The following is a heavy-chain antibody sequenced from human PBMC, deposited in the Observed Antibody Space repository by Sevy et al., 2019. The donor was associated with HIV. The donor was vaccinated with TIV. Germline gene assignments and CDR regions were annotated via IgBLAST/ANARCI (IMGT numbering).Heavy chain of an antibody. CDR3: ATGRQGATYGY. V-gene: IGHV3-30*03. CDR2: ISYDGSDK. Sequence: GGCLRLSCAASGFNFRIYAMHWVRQAPGKGLEWVAVISYDGSDKFYAESVKGRFTISRDNSKNMVFLQLNSLRGDDTAVYYCATGRQGATYGYWGQGTPVTVSS. D-gene: IGHD1-26*01. J-gene: IGHJ4*02. CDR1: GFNFRIYA.